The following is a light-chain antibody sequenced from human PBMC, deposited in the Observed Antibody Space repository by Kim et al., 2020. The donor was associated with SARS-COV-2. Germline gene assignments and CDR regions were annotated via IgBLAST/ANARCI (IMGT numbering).Light chain of an antibody. CDR3: QQYWT. Sequence: STLSASVGDRVTITCRASKSISSWLAWYQQKPGKAPKLLIYDASSLESGVPSRFSGSGSGTEFTLTISSLQPDDFATYYCQQYWTFGQGTKVDIK. CDR1: KSISSW. J-gene: IGKJ1*01. V-gene: IGKV1-5*01. CDR2: DAS.